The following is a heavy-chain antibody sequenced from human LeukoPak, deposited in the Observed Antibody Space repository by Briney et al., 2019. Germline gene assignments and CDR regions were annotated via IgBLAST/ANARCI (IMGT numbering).Heavy chain of an antibody. D-gene: IGHD5-24*01. J-gene: IGHJ4*02. Sequence: GGSLRLSCAASGFTFSSFEMNWVRQAPGKGLEWVSYISSSDGTTYYADSVKGRFTISRDNAKNSLYLQMNTLRAEDTAVYYCARKGMADYWGQGTLVTVSS. CDR1: GFTFSSFE. CDR3: ARKGMADY. V-gene: IGHV3-48*03. CDR2: ISSSDGTT.